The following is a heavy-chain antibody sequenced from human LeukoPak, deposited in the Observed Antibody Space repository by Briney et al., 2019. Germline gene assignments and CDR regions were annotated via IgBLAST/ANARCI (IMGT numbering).Heavy chain of an antibody. CDR3: VREGPFGDVNPFED. CDR2: SNPSGVGT. J-gene: IGHJ4*02. D-gene: IGHD3-3*01. Sequence: GASVRVSCTASGFTFTSYYMHWVRQAPGQGLEWMGLSNPSGVGTTYAQKLQGRVTMTRDISTSTVYMELRGLRSEDTPVYYCVREGPFGDVNPFEDWGQGTLVTVSS. V-gene: IGHV1-46*01. CDR1: GFTFTSYY.